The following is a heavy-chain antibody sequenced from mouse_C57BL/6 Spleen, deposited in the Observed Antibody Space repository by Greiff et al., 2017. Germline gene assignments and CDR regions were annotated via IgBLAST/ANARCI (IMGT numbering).Heavy chain of an antibody. Sequence: VQLQQPGAELVRPGTSVKLSCKASGYTFSSYWMHWVKQRPGQGLEWIGVIDPSDSYTNYIQKFKGKATLTVDTSSSTDYMQLSSLTSEDSAVYYLAKTAQATWVAYWGQGPLVTVSA. D-gene: IGHD3-2*02. J-gene: IGHJ3*01. CDR3: AKTAQATWVAY. CDR1: GYTFSSYW. V-gene: IGHV1-59*01. CDR2: IDPSDSYT.